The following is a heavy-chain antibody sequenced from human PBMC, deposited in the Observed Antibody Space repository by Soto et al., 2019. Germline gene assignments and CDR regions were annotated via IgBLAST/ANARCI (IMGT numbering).Heavy chain of an antibody. Sequence: ASVKVSCKVSGYTLTELSMHWVRQAPGKGLEWMGGFDPEDGETIYAQKFQGRVTMTEDTSTDTAYMELSSLRSEDTAVYYCATSEAWVVTPPYGMDVWGQGTTVTVSS. D-gene: IGHD2-21*02. CDR1: GYTLTELS. CDR2: FDPEDGET. V-gene: IGHV1-24*01. CDR3: ATSEAWVVTPPYGMDV. J-gene: IGHJ6*02.